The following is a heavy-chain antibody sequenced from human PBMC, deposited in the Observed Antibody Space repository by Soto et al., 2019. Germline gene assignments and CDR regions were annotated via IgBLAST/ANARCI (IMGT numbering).Heavy chain of an antibody. Sequence: GGSLRLSCAASGFTFSSYSMNWVRQAPGKGLEWVSAISSNTSYTHYADSMKDRFTISRVNSANTIFLQMNSLRVEDTAVYFCAKASDGGWPYYFDSWGQGALVTVSS. CDR1: GFTFSSYS. CDR2: ISSNTSYT. CDR3: AKASDGGWPYYFDS. D-gene: IGHD2-15*01. V-gene: IGHV3-21*04. J-gene: IGHJ4*02.